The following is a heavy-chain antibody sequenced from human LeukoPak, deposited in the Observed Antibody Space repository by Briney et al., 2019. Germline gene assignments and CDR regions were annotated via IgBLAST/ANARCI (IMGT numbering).Heavy chain of an antibody. CDR3: ARGRPYSGGYHLDY. V-gene: IGHV4-39*02. Sequence: SETLSLTCTVSGVSISNNNYFWAWIRQSPEKGLEWIGSIYYIGSTYYNPSLKSRVTMSVDTSKNQFFLRLNSVTAADTAVYYCARGRPYSGGYHLDYWGQGTLVTVSA. J-gene: IGHJ4*02. D-gene: IGHD1-26*01. CDR1: GVSISNNNYF. CDR2: IYYIGST.